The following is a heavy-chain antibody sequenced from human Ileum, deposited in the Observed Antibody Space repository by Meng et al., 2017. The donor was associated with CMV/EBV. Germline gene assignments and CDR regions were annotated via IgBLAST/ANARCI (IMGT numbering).Heavy chain of an antibody. Sequence: CKDPGDTFSDYTISWVRQAPGQGLEWMGGIIPTLGSAKYAQKFQGRLTITTDESTSTEYMDLNSLTSEDTAVYYCARGFGTTWYAFDYWGQGTLVTVSS. CDR3: ARGFGTTWYAFDY. V-gene: IGHV1-69*16. CDR1: GDTFSDYT. J-gene: IGHJ4*02. CDR2: IIPTLGSA. D-gene: IGHD6-13*01.